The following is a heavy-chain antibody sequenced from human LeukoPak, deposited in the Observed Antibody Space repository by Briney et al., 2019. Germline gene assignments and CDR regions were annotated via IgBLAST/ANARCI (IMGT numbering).Heavy chain of an antibody. Sequence: PGGSLRLSCAASGFTFSSYFMNWVRQAPGKGLEWVSSISSTSSYIYYADSVKGRFTISRDNAKNSLYLQMNSLRAEDTAVYYCARGAQDYGSGLGLGYWGQGTLVTVSS. CDR2: ISSTSSYI. J-gene: IGHJ4*02. CDR1: GFTFSSYF. CDR3: ARGAQDYGSGLGLGY. D-gene: IGHD3-10*01. V-gene: IGHV3-21*01.